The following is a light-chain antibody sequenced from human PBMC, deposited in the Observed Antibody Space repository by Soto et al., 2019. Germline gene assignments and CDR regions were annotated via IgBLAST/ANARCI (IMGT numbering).Light chain of an antibody. Sequence: DIQMTQSPYPLSASEGDRVTITCRASHSIIVWLAWYQHKPGKAPKLLIYDVSSLESGVPSRFSGSGSGTEFTLTITSLQPDDFAPYCCQQSTNHSWPFGQGTKV. CDR3: QQSTNHSWP. J-gene: IGKJ1*01. CDR1: HSIIVW. V-gene: IGKV1-5*01. CDR2: DVS.